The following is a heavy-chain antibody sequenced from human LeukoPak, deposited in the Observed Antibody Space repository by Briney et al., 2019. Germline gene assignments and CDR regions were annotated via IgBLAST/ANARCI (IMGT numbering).Heavy chain of an antibody. CDR1: GFTFSSYG. V-gene: IGHV3-30*02. J-gene: IGHJ4*02. CDR3: AKDPTLYYYDSSGPAHFDY. D-gene: IGHD3-22*01. CDR2: IRYDGSNK. Sequence: GGSLRLSCAASGFTFSSYGMHWVRQAPGKGLEWVAFIRYDGSNKYYADSVKGRFTISRDNSKNTLYLQMNSLRAEDTAVYYCAKDPTLYYYDSSGPAHFDYWSQGTLVTVSS.